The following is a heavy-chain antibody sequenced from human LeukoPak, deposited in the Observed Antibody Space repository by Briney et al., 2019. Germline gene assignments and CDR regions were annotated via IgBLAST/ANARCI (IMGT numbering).Heavy chain of an antibody. D-gene: IGHD1-26*01. V-gene: IGHV3-21*01. J-gene: IGHJ4*02. CDR3: ARLGSNSGSYWSAGSPDY. CDR1: GFTFSSYS. Sequence: PGGSLRLSCAASGFTFSSYSMNWVRQAPGKGLEWVSSISSSSSHIYYADSVKGRFTISRDNAKNSLYLQMDSLRAEDTAVYYCARLGSNSGSYWSAGSPDYWGQGTLVTVSS. CDR2: ISSSSSHI.